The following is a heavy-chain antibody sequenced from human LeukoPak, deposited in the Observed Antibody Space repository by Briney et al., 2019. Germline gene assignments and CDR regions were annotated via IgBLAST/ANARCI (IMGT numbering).Heavy chain of an antibody. Sequence: ASVKVSCKASGYTFTGYYMHWVRQAPGQGLEWMGIINPSGGSTNYAQKLQGRVTMTTDTSTSTAYMELRSLRSDDTAVYYCARDSSSWYPTYYYYYMDVWGKGTTVTVSS. CDR3: ARDSSSWYPTYYYYYMDV. D-gene: IGHD6-13*01. J-gene: IGHJ6*03. CDR1: GYTFTGYY. V-gene: IGHV1-46*01. CDR2: INPSGGST.